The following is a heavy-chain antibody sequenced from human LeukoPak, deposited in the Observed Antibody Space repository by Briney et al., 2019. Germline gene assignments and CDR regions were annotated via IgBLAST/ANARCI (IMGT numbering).Heavy chain of an antibody. D-gene: IGHD1-26*01. J-gene: IGHJ4*02. Sequence: GGSLRLSCAASGFTFSSYAMSWVRQAPGKGLEWVSAISGSGGSTYYADSVKGRFTISRDNSKNTLYLQMNRLRAEDTAVYYCAKHRDGSGSYTSFDYWGQGTLVTVSS. CDR1: GFTFSSYA. CDR2: ISGSGGST. CDR3: AKHRDGSGSYTSFDY. V-gene: IGHV3-23*01.